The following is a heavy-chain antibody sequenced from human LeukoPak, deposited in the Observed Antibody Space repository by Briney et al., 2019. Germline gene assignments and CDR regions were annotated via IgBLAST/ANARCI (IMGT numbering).Heavy chain of an antibody. J-gene: IGHJ5*02. CDR1: GYTFTSYG. D-gene: IGHD2-15*01. Sequence: ASVKVSCKASGYTFTSYGISWVRQAPGQGLEWMGWISAYNGNTNYAQKLQGRVTMTTDTSTSTAYMELRSLRSDDPAVYYCARDPVYCSGGSCYGGYNWFDPWGQGTLVTVSS. V-gene: IGHV1-18*01. CDR3: ARDPVYCSGGSCYGGYNWFDP. CDR2: ISAYNGNT.